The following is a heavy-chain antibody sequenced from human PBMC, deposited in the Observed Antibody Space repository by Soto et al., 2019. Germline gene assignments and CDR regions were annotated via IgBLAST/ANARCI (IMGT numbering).Heavy chain of an antibody. CDR3: ARDSPDPSTIFGVVIYYYYGMDV. CDR2: ISYDGSNK. J-gene: IGHJ6*02. V-gene: IGHV3-30-3*01. CDR1: GFTFSSYA. D-gene: IGHD3-3*01. Sequence: GGSLRLSCAASGFTFSSYAMQWVRQAPGKGLEWVAVISYDGSNKYYADSVKGRFTISRDNSKNTLYLQMNSLRAEDTAVYYCARDSPDPSTIFGVVIYYYYGMDVWGQGTTVTVSS.